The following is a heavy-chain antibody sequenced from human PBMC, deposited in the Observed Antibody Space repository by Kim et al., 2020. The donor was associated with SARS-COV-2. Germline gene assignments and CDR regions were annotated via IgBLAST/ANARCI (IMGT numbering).Heavy chain of an antibody. Sequence: GGSLRLSCAASGFTFSSYGMHWVRQAPGKGLEWVAVIWYDGSNKYYADSVKGRFPISRDNSKNTLFLQMNSLRAEDTAVYYCAKELSRGLRYFDWLLTPKHSGWDVWGQGTTASVSS. J-gene: IGHJ6*02. CDR3: AKELSRGLRYFDWLLTPKHSGWDV. CDR1: GFTFSSYG. V-gene: IGHV3-33*06. D-gene: IGHD3-9*01. CDR2: IWYDGSNK.